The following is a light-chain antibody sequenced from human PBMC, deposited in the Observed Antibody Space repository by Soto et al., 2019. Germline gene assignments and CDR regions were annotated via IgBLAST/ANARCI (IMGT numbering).Light chain of an antibody. CDR3: TSYSRYRAMV. V-gene: IGLV2-14*01. J-gene: IGLJ2*01. CDR1: SSDIGGYKY. Sequence: QSVLPHPGSVSWSLGHSITISCTGTSSDIGGYKYVSWYQQHPGKAPKLIIFEVSNRPSGVSDRFSGSNSGNTASLTISGLQAEDQADHYCTSYSRYRAMVFGGGTKVTVL. CDR2: EVS.